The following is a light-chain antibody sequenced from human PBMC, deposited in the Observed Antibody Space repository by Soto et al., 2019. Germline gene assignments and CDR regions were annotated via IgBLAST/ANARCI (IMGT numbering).Light chain of an antibody. Sequence: QSALTQPPSASGSHGQSVTISCTGTSRDVGSYDYVSWYQQHPGKAPKLLIYEVTKRPSGVPDRFSGSKSGNTASLTVSGLQAEDEADYYCTSYAGSNNLVFAGGTKLTVL. CDR2: EVT. CDR3: TSYAGSNNLV. CDR1: SRDVGSYDY. J-gene: IGLJ3*02. V-gene: IGLV2-8*01.